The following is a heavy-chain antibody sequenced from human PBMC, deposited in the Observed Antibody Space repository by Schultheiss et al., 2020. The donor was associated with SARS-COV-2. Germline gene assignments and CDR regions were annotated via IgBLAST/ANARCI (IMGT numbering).Heavy chain of an antibody. Sequence: SQTLSLTCTVSGGSISSSNYYWGWIRQPPGKGLEWIGFVYHSGSTNYNPSLKSRVTISVDTSKNQFSLKLSSVTAADTAVYYCAVFSRIAAAGTAWFDPWGQGTLVTVSS. V-gene: IGHV4-39*07. CDR2: VYHSGST. J-gene: IGHJ5*02. CDR3: AVFSRIAAAGTAWFDP. D-gene: IGHD6-13*01. CDR1: GGSISSSNYY.